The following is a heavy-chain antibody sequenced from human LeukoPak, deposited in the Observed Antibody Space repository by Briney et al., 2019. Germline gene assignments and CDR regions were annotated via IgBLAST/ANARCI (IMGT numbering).Heavy chain of an antibody. Sequence: AASVRVSCLASGYTSTTFDINWVRQAPGQGLEWMAWTNPNSGDGGSTQRFQGRLTMTRDASISTAYMELSSLTSDDTAVYCCVRGISNTNSFFDYWGQGTRVTVSS. CDR2: TNPNSGDG. CDR1: GYTSTTFD. V-gene: IGHV1-8*01. CDR3: VRGISNTNSFFDY. D-gene: IGHD1-1*01. J-gene: IGHJ4*02.